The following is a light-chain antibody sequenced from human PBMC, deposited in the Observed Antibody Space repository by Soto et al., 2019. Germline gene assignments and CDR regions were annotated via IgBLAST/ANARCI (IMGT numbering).Light chain of an antibody. Sequence: EIVLTQSPGTLSLSPGERATLSCKASQSVSTNYFAWYQQKPGRSPRLLIHGAPTRAPGTPDRFSGSGSGTDFTLTVDSLEPEDFAVYYCQQHGTSPFTFGQGTRLEIK. J-gene: IGKJ5*01. CDR3: QQHGTSPFT. CDR2: GAP. CDR1: QSVSTNY. V-gene: IGKV3-20*01.